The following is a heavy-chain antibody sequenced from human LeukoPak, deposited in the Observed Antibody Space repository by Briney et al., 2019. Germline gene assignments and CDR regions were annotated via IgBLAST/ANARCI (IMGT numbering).Heavy chain of an antibody. CDR3: ARDRTSSPHAFDI. V-gene: IGHV4-59*12. CDR1: GGSISSYY. J-gene: IGHJ3*02. CDR2: IYYSGST. D-gene: IGHD2-2*01. Sequence: PSETLSLTCTVSGGSISSYYWSWIRQPPGKGLEWIGYIYYSGSTNYNPSLKSRVTISVDTSKNQFSLKLSSVTAADTAVYYCARDRTSSPHAFDIWGQGTMVTVSS.